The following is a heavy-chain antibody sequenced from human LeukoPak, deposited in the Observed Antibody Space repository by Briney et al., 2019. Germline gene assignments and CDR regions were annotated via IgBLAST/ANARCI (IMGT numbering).Heavy chain of an antibody. V-gene: IGHV3-23*01. D-gene: IGHD3/OR15-3a*01. CDR1: GFTFSNYY. CDR2: ISGSGGTT. J-gene: IGHJ4*02. Sequence: GGSLRLSCAASGFTFSNYYMSWVRQAPGKGLEWVSAISGSGGTTYYADSVKGRFTISRDNSKNTLYLQMNSLEAEDTAVYYCAKDRYECWAYQLSHFDYWGQGTLVTVSS. CDR3: AKDRYECWAYQLSHFDY.